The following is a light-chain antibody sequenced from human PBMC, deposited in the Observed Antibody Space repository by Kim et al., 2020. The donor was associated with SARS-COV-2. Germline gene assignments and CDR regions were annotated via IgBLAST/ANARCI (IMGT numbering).Light chain of an antibody. V-gene: IGKV3-15*01. CDR2: GAS. CDR1: QRISIS. J-gene: IGKJ2*01. CDR3: QQYLNWLPYT. Sequence: VSPGERATLSCRTSQRISISLAWYQQKPGQAPRLLIDGASTRASGIPARFSGSGSGTEFTLTISNVQSEDVAVYYCQQYLNWLPYTFGQGTKLEI.